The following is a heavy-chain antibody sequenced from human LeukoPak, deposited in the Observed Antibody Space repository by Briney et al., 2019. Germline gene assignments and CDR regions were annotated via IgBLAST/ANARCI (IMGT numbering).Heavy chain of an antibody. CDR1: GYTFTAYA. Sequence: ASAKVSCKASGYTFTAYAMNWVRQAPGQGLEWMGWINTNTGNPTYAQGFTGRFVFSLDTSVSTAYLQISSLKAEDTAVYYCARDRERDGYNPSDYWGQGTLVTVSS. V-gene: IGHV7-4-1*02. CDR2: INTNTGNP. CDR3: ARDRERDGYNPSDY. J-gene: IGHJ4*02. D-gene: IGHD5-24*01.